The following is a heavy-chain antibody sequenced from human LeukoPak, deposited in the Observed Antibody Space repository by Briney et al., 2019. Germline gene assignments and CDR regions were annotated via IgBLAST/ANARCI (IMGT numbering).Heavy chain of an antibody. Sequence: GGSLRLSRAASGFTVSNNYMTWVRQAPGKGLEWVSLIYSGGSTYYADSVKGRFTISRDNSKNTLYLQMNSLRAEDTAVYYCAKGFSIVGASGAFDIWGQGTVVTVSS. CDR2: IYSGGST. V-gene: IGHV3-53*01. CDR1: GFTVSNNY. D-gene: IGHD1-26*01. CDR3: AKGFSIVGASGAFDI. J-gene: IGHJ3*02.